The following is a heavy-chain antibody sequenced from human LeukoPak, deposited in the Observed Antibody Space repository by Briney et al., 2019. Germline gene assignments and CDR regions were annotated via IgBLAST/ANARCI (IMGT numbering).Heavy chain of an antibody. CDR2: ISGSDEST. D-gene: IGHD6-19*01. CDR1: GFTFGTYA. V-gene: IGHV3-23*01. CDR3: AKGDSGGWYWHFDL. Sequence: GGSLRLSCAASGFTFGTYAMSWVRRAPGEGLEWVSDISGSDESTYYADSVRGRYTVSRDNSKNTLYLQMNSLRAEDTAVYYCAKGDSGGWYWHFDLWGRGTLVTVSS. J-gene: IGHJ2*01.